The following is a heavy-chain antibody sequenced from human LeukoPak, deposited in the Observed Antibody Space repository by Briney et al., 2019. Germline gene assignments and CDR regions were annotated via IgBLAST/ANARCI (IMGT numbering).Heavy chain of an antibody. CDR2: IYPGDSDT. J-gene: IGHJ4*02. V-gene: IGHV5-51*01. Sequence: GESLKISCKGSGYSFTSYWIGWVRQMPGKGLEWMGIIYPGDSDTRYSPSFQGQVTISADKSISTAYLQWSSLKASDTAMYYCARGGDSSGYYYAPLDYWGQGTLVTVSS. D-gene: IGHD3-22*01. CDR3: ARGGDSSGYYYAPLDY. CDR1: GYSFTSYW.